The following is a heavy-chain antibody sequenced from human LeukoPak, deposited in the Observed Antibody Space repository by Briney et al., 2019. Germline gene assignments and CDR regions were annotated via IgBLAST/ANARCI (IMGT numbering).Heavy chain of an antibody. Sequence: GRSLRLSCAASGFTFSSYGMHWVRQAPGKGLEWVAVIWYGGSNKYYADTVKGRFTISRDNSKNTLYLQMNSLRAEDTAVYYCAKGGSYIRIYSSSSEDYFDYWGQGTLVTVSS. CDR2: IWYGGSNK. J-gene: IGHJ4*02. CDR1: GFTFSSYG. D-gene: IGHD6-6*01. V-gene: IGHV3-33*08. CDR3: AKGGSYIRIYSSSSEDYFDY.